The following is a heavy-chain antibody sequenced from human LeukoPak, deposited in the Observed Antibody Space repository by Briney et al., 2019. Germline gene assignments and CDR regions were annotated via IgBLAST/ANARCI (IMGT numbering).Heavy chain of an antibody. J-gene: IGHJ4*02. CDR1: GYSFTSYW. Sequence: GESLKISCKGSGYSFTSYWIGWVRQMPGKGLEWMGIIYPDDSNTRYSPSFQGQVTISADKSISTAYLQWGSLRASDTAMYYCARHLGNGGKSPIDYWGQGTLVTVSS. CDR3: ARHLGNGGKSPIDY. CDR2: IYPDDSNT. V-gene: IGHV5-51*01. D-gene: IGHD4-23*01.